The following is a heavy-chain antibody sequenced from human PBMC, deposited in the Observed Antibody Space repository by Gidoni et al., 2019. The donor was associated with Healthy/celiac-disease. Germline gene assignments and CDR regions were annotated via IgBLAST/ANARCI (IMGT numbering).Heavy chain of an antibody. D-gene: IGHD3-10*01. Sequence: QVQLQESGPGLVKPSETLSLTCTVSGSSISSGYYWGWIRQPPGKGLEWIGSIYHSGSTYYNPSLKSRVTISVDTSKNQFSLKLSSVTAADTAVYYCARGWFVELLFFDYWGQGTLVTVSS. CDR3: ARGWFVELLFFDY. V-gene: IGHV4-38-2*02. J-gene: IGHJ4*02. CDR2: IYHSGST. CDR1: GSSISSGYY.